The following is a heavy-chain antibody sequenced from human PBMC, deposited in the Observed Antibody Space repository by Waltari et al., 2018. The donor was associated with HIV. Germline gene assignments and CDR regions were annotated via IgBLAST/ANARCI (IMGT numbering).Heavy chain of an antibody. CDR2: ITTYNDNT. J-gene: IGHJ4*02. CDR3: VRDRQTPGSFYFDY. D-gene: IGHD2-15*01. V-gene: IGHV1-18*01. Sequence: QVQLVQSGAEVKKPGASVKVSCKTSGYIFTNYGLNWVRQVPGQGLEWMGQITTYNDNTNYAQNLQDRVILTTDTSTRTVYMELRGLRSDDTAIYYCVRDRQTPGSFYFDYWGQGTLVTVSS. CDR1: GYIFTNYG.